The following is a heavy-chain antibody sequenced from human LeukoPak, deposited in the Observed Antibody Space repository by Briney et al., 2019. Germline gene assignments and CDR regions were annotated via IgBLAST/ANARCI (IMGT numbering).Heavy chain of an antibody. J-gene: IGHJ3*02. Sequence: GASVKVSCMASGSTFTSYDINWVRQATGQGLEWMGWMNPNSGNTDYAQKFQGRVTITRNTSISTAYMELSSLRSEDTAVYYCAGWYDAFDIWGQGTMVTVSS. CDR1: GSTFTSYD. D-gene: IGHD6-19*01. V-gene: IGHV1-8*03. CDR2: MNPNSGNT. CDR3: AGWYDAFDI.